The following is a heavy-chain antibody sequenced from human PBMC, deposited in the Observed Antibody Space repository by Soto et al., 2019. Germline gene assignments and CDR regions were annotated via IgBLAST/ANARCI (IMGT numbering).Heavy chain of an antibody. CDR2: IYTSGTT. D-gene: IGHD1-26*01. V-gene: IGHV4-4*07. CDR3: ARDRVGISSPGVY. CDR1: GGSINGYY. Sequence: QVQLQESGPGLVKPSETLSLTCTVSGGSINGYYWTWIRQPAGKGLEWIGRIYTSGTTSYNPSLKSRVTMSLDTSKNQFSLRLTSVTAAYTAVYYCARDRVGISSPGVYWGRGTLVTVSS. J-gene: IGHJ4*02.